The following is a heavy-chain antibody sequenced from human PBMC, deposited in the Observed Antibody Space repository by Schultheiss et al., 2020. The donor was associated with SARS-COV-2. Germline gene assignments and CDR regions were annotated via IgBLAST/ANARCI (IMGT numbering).Heavy chain of an antibody. V-gene: IGHV4-38-2*01. CDR1: GYSISSGYY. Sequence: TLSLTCAVSGYSISSGYYWGWIRQPPGKGLEWIGYIYYSGDTYYNPSLKSRVTISVDKSKNQFSLKLSSVTAADTAVYYCARGRLYGSGSYYYYYGMDVWGQGTTVTVSS. J-gene: IGHJ6*02. CDR2: IYYSGDT. CDR3: ARGRLYGSGSYYYYYGMDV. D-gene: IGHD3-10*01.